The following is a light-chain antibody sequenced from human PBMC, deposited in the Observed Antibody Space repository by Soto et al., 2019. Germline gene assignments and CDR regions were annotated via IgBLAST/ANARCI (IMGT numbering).Light chain of an antibody. CDR3: SSYTSSNTQM. V-gene: IGLV2-14*01. J-gene: IGLJ3*02. CDR2: DVS. Sequence: QSALTQPASVSGSPGQSITISCTGTSSDVGAYNYVSWYQQHPGEAPKLMIYDVSNRPSGVSSRFSGSKSGNTASLTISGLQAEDEADYYCSSYTSSNTQMFGGGTKVTVL. CDR1: SSDVGAYNY.